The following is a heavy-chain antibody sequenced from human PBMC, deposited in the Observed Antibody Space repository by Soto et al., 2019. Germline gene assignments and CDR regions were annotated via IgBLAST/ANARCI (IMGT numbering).Heavy chain of an antibody. D-gene: IGHD3-10*01. CDR2: IVVGSGNT. CDR1: GFTFTSSA. V-gene: IGHV1-58*02. Sequence: SVKVSCKASGFTFTSSAMQWVRQARGQRLEWIGWIVVGSGNTNYAQKFQERVTITRDMSTSTAYMELSSLRSEDTAVYYCAADPGGYYGSEGAFDIWGQGTMVTVSS. CDR3: AADPGGYYGSEGAFDI. J-gene: IGHJ3*02.